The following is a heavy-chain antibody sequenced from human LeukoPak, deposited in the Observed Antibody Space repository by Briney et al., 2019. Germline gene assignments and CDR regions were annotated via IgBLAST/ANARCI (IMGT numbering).Heavy chain of an antibody. CDR1: GFTFSSYS. CDR3: ARDLRLRLGELSLYYFDY. Sequence: GGSLRLSCAASGFTFSSYSMHWVRQGPGKGLEWVAVIWYDGSNKYYADSVKGRFTISRDNSKNTLYLQMNSLRAEDTAVYYCARDLRLRLGELSLYYFDYWGQGTLVTVSS. CDR2: IWYDGSNK. J-gene: IGHJ4*02. D-gene: IGHD3-16*02. V-gene: IGHV3-33*01.